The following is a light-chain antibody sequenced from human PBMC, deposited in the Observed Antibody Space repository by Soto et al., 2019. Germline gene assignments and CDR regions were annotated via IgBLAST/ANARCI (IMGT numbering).Light chain of an antibody. CDR1: QSVSSN. J-gene: IGKJ1*01. CDR2: GAS. CDR3: QQYNNLPRT. V-gene: IGKV3-15*01. Sequence: EIVMTQSPVTLSVSPGERATLSCRASQSVSSNLAWYQQKPGQAPRLLIYGASTRATDIPARFSGSGSGTEFTLTICRLQSEDFAVYYCQQYNNLPRTFGQGTKVEIK.